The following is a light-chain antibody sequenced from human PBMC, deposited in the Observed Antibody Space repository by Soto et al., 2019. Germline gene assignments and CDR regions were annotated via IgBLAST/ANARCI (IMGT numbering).Light chain of an antibody. CDR3: QQANSFPIT. CDR2: AAS. CDR1: QGISIW. J-gene: IGKJ5*01. V-gene: IGKV1-12*01. Sequence: DIHVTRSASSLCSSVVDGFAITGRASQGISIWLAWYQQKPGKAPKLLIYAASSLQSGVPSRFSGSGSGTDFTLTISSLQPEDFATYYCQQANSFPITFGQGTRLEIK.